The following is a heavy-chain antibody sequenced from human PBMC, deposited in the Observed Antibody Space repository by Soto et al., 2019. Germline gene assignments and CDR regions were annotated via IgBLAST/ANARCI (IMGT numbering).Heavy chain of an antibody. V-gene: IGHV3-23*03. CDR2: INSAGGST. J-gene: IGHJ6*02. Sequence: LRLSCAASGFTFSTYSMTWVRQAPGKGLEWVSVINSAGGSTYYADSVKGRFTISRDNSKNTLYLQMNSLRVDDTAVYYCAKQLGHYYAMDVWGPGTTVTVSS. CDR1: GFTFSTYS. CDR3: AKQLGHYYAMDV. D-gene: IGHD1-1*01.